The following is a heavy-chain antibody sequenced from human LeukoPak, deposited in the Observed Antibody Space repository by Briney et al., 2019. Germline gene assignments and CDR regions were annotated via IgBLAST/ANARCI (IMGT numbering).Heavy chain of an antibody. CDR3: AREVVTTIVYFDY. CDR2: ISYSGTT. V-gene: IGHV4-39*07. D-gene: IGHD5-12*01. Sequence: PSETLSLTCTVSDDSINKNIYSWGWIRQPPGKGLEWIGTISYSGTTYSNLSLKSRLTMSADTSKNQFSLNLSSVTAADTAVYYCAREVVTTIVYFDYWGQGALVTVSS. CDR1: DDSINKNIYS. J-gene: IGHJ4*02.